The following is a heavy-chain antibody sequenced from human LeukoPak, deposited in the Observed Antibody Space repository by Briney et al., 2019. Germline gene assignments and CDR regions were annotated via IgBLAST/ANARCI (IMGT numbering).Heavy chain of an antibody. V-gene: IGHV3-21*01. CDR1: GFPFSSHS. D-gene: IGHD3-10*02. Sequence: GGSLRLSCAASGFPFSSHSMIWVRQAPGKGLEWVSSISSSSSYIYYADSVKGRFTISRDNAKNSLYLQMNSLRAEDTAVYYCAELGITMIGGVWGKGTTVTISS. CDR2: ISSSSSYI. CDR3: AELGITMIGGV. J-gene: IGHJ6*04.